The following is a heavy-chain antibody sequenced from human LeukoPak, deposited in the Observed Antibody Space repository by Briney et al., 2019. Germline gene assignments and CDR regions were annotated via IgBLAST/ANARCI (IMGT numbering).Heavy chain of an antibody. CDR2: IYHSGST. D-gene: IGHD1-26*01. CDR1: GGSISSSNW. J-gene: IGHJ4*02. V-gene: IGHV4-4*02. CDR3: ARDSGERELLYYFDY. Sequence: PSGTLSLTCAVSGGSISSSNWWSWVRPPPGKGLEWIGEIYHSGSTNYNPSLKSRVTISVDKSKNQFSLKLSSVTAADTAVYYCARDSGERELLYYFDYWGQGTLVTVSS.